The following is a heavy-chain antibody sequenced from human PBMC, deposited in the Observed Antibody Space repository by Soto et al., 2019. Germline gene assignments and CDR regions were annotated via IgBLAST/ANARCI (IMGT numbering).Heavy chain of an antibody. CDR2: INHSGST. CDR1: GGSASAHC. Sequence: SETLSFTCAVYGGSASAHCGRWVRQPPGKGLEWIGEINHSGSTNYNPSLKSRVTISVDTSKNQFSLKLSSVTAADKAVYYCARRLRYFDWPRGGAFDIWGQGTMVTVSS. J-gene: IGHJ3*02. V-gene: IGHV4-34*01. CDR3: ARRLRYFDWPRGGAFDI. D-gene: IGHD3-9*01.